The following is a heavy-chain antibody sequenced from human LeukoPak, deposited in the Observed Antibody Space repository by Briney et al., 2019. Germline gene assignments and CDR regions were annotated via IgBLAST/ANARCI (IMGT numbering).Heavy chain of an antibody. D-gene: IGHD3-22*01. J-gene: IGHJ6*02. V-gene: IGHV3-21*01. Sequence: GGSLRLSCAASGFTFSTYTMNWVRQAPGKGLEWVSSIGGGGRYIYYADSVKGRFTISRDNAKNSLYLQMNSLRAEDTAVYYCARDLRDDSRYYGMDVWGQGTTVTVSS. CDR3: ARDLRDDSRYYGMDV. CDR1: GFTFSTYT. CDR2: IGGGGRYI.